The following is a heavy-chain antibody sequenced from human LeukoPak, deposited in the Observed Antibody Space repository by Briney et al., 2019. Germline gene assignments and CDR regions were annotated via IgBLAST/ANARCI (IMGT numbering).Heavy chain of an antibody. CDR2: IKQDGSEK. J-gene: IGHJ6*02. CDR1: GFTFSSYW. V-gene: IGHV3-7*03. D-gene: IGHD2-8*01. Sequence: GGSLRLSCAASGFTFSSYWMSWVCQAPGKGLEWVANIKQDGSEKYYVDSVKGRFTISRDNAKNSLYLQMNSLRAEDTAVYYCARLGHCANGVCPANVWGQGTTVTVSS. CDR3: ARLGHCANGVCPANV.